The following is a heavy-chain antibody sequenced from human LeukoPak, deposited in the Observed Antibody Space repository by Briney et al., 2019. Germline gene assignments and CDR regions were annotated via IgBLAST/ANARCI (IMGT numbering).Heavy chain of an antibody. J-gene: IGHJ5*02. Sequence: GASVKVSCKASGYTFTSYGISWVRQAPGQGLEWMGWISAYNGNTNYAQKLQGRVTMTTDTSTSTAYMELRSLRSDDTAVYYCARSLRGYGDYVNWFDPWGQGTLVTVSS. V-gene: IGHV1-18*01. D-gene: IGHD4-17*01. CDR3: ARSLRGYGDYVNWFDP. CDR1: GYTFTSYG. CDR2: ISAYNGNT.